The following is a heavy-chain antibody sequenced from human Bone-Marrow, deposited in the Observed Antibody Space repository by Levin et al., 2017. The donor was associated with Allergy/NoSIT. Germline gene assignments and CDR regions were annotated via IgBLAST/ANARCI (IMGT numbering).Heavy chain of an antibody. V-gene: IGHV3-23*01. CDR1: RFTFRSYE. CDR3: ARRMVRAFDY. D-gene: IGHD3-10*01. Sequence: GGSLRLSCAASRFTFRSYEMNWVRPAPGKGLEWVSTISSSGGSTWYADSVKGRFTISRDNSQNTLHLQMNSLRVEDTALYYCARRMVRAFDYWGQGTLVTVSS. CDR2: ISSSGGST. J-gene: IGHJ4*02.